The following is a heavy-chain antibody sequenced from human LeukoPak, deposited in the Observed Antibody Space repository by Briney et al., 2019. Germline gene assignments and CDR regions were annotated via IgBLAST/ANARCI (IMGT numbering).Heavy chain of an antibody. CDR1: GYTFTSYY. D-gene: IGHD3-22*01. J-gene: IGHJ5*02. CDR3: ARDFFNYYDKGT. Sequence: ASVKVSCKASGYTFTSYYMHWVRQAPGQGLEWMGIINPSGGSTSYAQKFQGRVTMTRDMSTSTAYMELSSLRSEDTAVYYCARDFFNYYDKGTWGQGTLVTVSS. V-gene: IGHV1-46*01. CDR2: INPSGGST.